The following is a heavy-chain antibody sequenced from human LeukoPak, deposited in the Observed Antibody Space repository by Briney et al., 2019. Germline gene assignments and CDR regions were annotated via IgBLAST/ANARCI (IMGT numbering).Heavy chain of an antibody. D-gene: IGHD2-15*01. J-gene: IGHJ5*02. CDR2: VTGSTYST. CDR1: GFTFSAYG. V-gene: IGHV3-23*01. CDR3: ARNFGGLVVSDPFDP. Sequence: GGSLRLSCAASGFTFSAYGMSWVRQAPGMGLEWVSAVTGSTYSTYYADSVRGRFTISRDNAKNSLYLQMNSLRAEDTAVYYCARNFGGLVVSDPFDPWGQGTLVTVSS.